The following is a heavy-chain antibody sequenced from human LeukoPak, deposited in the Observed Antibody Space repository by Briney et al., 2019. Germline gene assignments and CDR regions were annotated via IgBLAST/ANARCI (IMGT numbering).Heavy chain of an antibody. Sequence: ASVKVSCKASGYTFTSYGISWVRQAPGQGLEWMGWINTNTGNPTYAQGFTGRFVFSLDTSVSTAYLQISSLRAEDTAVYYCARAFSYNNGRFFDLWGQGTLVTVSS. V-gene: IGHV7-4-1*02. J-gene: IGHJ4*02. CDR3: ARAFSYNNGRFFDL. CDR1: GYTFTSYG. CDR2: INTNTGNP. D-gene: IGHD1-14*01.